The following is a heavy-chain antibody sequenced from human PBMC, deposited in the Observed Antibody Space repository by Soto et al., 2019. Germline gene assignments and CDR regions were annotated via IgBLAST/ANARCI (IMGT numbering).Heavy chain of an antibody. CDR2: IYYSGST. V-gene: IGHV4-31*03. CDR1: GGSISSDDYS. CDR3: ARELDPEDYFDY. Sequence: PSETLSLTCTVSGGSISSDDYSWTWIRQPPGKGLEWIGYIYYSGSTYYNPSLKSRVTISVDTSKNQFSLKLSSVTAADMAVYYCARELDPEDYFDYWGQGTLVTVSS. D-gene: IGHD1-1*01. J-gene: IGHJ4*02.